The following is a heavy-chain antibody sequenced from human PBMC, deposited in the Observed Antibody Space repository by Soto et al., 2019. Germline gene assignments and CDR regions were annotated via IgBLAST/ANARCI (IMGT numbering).Heavy chain of an antibody. D-gene: IGHD6-13*01. V-gene: IGHV4-34*01. Sequence: QVQLQQWGAGLLKPSETLSLTCAVYGGSFSGYYWSWIRQPPGKGLEWIGEINHGGSTNYNPSLRSRVTISVDTSKNHFSLGLEDTAVYYCAKTQSSGWYGVDYWGQGALVTVSS. CDR2: INHGGST. CDR1: GGSFSGYY. J-gene: IGHJ4*02. CDR3: AKTQSSGWYGVDY.